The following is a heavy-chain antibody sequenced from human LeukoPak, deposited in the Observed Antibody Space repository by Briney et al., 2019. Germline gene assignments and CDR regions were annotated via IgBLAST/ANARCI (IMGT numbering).Heavy chain of an antibody. J-gene: IGHJ2*01. CDR3: ARVGTGSWYFDL. Sequence: GRSLRLSCAAPGFTFSSYAMHWVRQAPGKGLEWVAVISYDGSNKYYADSVKGRFTISRDNAKNTVYLQMNSLRAEDTAVYYCARVGTGSWYFDLWGRGTLVTFSS. CDR2: ISYDGSNK. CDR1: GFTFSSYA. V-gene: IGHV3-30-3*01. D-gene: IGHD3-10*01.